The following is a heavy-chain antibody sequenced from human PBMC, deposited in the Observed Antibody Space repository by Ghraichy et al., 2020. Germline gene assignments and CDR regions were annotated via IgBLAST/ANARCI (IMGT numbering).Heavy chain of an antibody. Sequence: ASVKVSCKASGYTFTKYAVIWVRQAPGQGLEWMGWINTNSGNPTYAQGFTGRFVFSLDTSVSTAYLQISSLKAEDTAVYYCARGYITVTPHCFDYWGQGTLVTVSS. CDR1: GYTFTKYA. V-gene: IGHV7-4-1*02. CDR2: INTNSGNP. CDR3: ARGYITVTPHCFDY. J-gene: IGHJ4*02. D-gene: IGHD4-17*01.